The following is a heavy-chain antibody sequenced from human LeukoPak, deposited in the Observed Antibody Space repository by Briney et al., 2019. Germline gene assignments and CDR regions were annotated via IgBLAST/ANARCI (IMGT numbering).Heavy chain of an antibody. J-gene: IGHJ5*02. CDR1: GFTFSSYG. Sequence: GGSLRLSCAASGFTFSSYGMHWVRQAPGKGLEWVAVISYDGSNKYYADSVKGRFTISRDNSKNTLYLQMNSLRAEDTAVYYCARGSTVTRRGRFDPWGQGTLVTVSS. V-gene: IGHV3-30*03. CDR3: ARGSTVTRRGRFDP. D-gene: IGHD4-17*01. CDR2: ISYDGSNK.